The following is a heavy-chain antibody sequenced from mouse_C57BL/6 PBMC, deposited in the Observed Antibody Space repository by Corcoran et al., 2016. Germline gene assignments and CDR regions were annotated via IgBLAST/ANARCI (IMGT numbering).Heavy chain of an antibody. V-gene: IGHV1-26*01. Sequence: EVQLQQSGPELVKPGASVKISCKASGYTFTDYYMNWVKQSHGKSLEWIGDINPNNGGTSYNQKFKGKATLTVDKSSSTAYMELRSLTSEDSAVYYCARNSKGYFDVWGTGTTVTVSS. CDR1: GYTFTDYY. D-gene: IGHD2-5*01. CDR2: INPNNGGT. CDR3: ARNSKGYFDV. J-gene: IGHJ1*03.